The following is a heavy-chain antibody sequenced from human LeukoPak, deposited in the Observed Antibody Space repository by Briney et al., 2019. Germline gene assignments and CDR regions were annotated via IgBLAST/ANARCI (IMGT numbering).Heavy chain of an antibody. D-gene: IGHD2-2*01. CDR2: TYYRSKWYN. J-gene: IGHJ3*02. V-gene: IGHV6-1*01. CDR1: GGSVSSNSAA. Sequence: SQTLSLTCAISGGSVSSNSAAWNWIRQSPSRGLEWLGRTYYRSKWYNDYAVSVKSRITINPDTSKNQFSLQLNSVTPEDTAVYYCAKSPGYCSSTSCYAGDESAFDIWGQGTMVTVSS. CDR3: AKSPGYCSSTSCYAGDESAFDI.